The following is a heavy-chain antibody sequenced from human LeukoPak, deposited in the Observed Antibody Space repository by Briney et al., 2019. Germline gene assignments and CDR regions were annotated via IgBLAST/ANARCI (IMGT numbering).Heavy chain of an antibody. D-gene: IGHD1-26*01. Sequence: GGSLRLSCAASGFTFSDYYMSWIRQAPGKGLEWISYISSSGGAMYYADSVKGRFTISRDNAKNTLYLQMNSLRAEDTAVYYCASGSSPDTNNDYWGQGTLVTVSS. CDR3: ASGSSPDTNNDY. J-gene: IGHJ4*02. V-gene: IGHV3-11*04. CDR2: ISSSGGAM. CDR1: GFTFSDYY.